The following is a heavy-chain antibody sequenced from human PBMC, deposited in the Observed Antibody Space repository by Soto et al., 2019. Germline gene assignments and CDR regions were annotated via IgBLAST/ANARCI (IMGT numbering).Heavy chain of an antibody. CDR2: INPNSGGT. CDR1: GYTFTGYY. V-gene: IGHV1-2*02. Sequence: ASVKVSCKASGYTFTGYYMHWVRQAPGQGLEWMGWINPNSGGTNYAQKFQGRVTMTRDTSISTAYMELSRLRSDDTAVYYCARDPPRIAAAGNYWGQGTLVTVSS. J-gene: IGHJ4*02. CDR3: ARDPPRIAAAGNY. D-gene: IGHD6-13*01.